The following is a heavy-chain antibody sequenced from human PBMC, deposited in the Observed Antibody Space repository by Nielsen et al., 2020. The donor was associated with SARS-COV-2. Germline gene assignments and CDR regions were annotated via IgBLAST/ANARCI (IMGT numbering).Heavy chain of an antibody. D-gene: IGHD1-26*01. CDR3: AKVFSGSLNDY. V-gene: IGHV3-23*01. CDR2: ISGSGGNI. J-gene: IGHJ4*02. CDR1: AFTFSNYA. Sequence: GGSLRLSCAASAFTFSNYAMSWVRQAPGKGLEWVSTISGSGGNIYHADSVKGRFTISRGNSKNTLYLQMNSLRAEDTAVYYCAKVFSGSLNDYWGQGTLVTVSS.